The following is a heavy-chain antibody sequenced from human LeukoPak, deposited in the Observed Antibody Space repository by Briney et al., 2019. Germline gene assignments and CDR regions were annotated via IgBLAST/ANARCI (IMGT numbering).Heavy chain of an antibody. CDR3: ARDYRGRFDP. CDR2: ISSSSSYI. D-gene: IGHD1-26*01. Sequence: GGSLRLSCAASGFTFSSYSMNWVRQAPGKGLEWVSSISSSSSYIYYAYSVKGRFTISRDNAKNSLYLQMNSLRAEDTAVYYCARDYRGRFDPWGQGTLVTVSS. J-gene: IGHJ5*02. CDR1: GFTFSSYS. V-gene: IGHV3-21*01.